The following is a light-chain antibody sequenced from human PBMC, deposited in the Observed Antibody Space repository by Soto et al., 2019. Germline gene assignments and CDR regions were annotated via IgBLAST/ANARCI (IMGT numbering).Light chain of an antibody. CDR1: QSLNSW. CDR2: KAS. Sequence: DIQMTQSPSTLSASVGDRVTITCRASQSLNSWLAWYQHKPGKAPKLLIHKASILASGAPSRFSGSDSGAEFTLTISSLQPDDFATYYCQHYIGYSGMFGQGTKVDIK. J-gene: IGKJ1*01. V-gene: IGKV1-5*03. CDR3: QHYIGYSGM.